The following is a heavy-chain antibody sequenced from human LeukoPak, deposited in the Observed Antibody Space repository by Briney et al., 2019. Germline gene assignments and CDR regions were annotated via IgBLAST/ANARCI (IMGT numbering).Heavy chain of an antibody. CDR1: GFTFSSYE. CDR2: ISSSGRTI. CDR3: ARAGGYRDY. D-gene: IGHD5-18*01. J-gene: IGHJ4*02. V-gene: IGHV3-48*03. Sequence: PGGSLRLSCAASGFTFSSYEMNWVRQAPGKGLEWVSYISSSGRTIYYADSAKGRFTITRDNAKNSLYLQMNSLRAEDTAVFYCARAGGYRDYWGQGTLVTVSS.